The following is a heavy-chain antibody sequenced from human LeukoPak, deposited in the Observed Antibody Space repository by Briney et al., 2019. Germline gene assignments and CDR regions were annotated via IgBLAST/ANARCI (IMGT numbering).Heavy chain of an antibody. D-gene: IGHD1-26*01. V-gene: IGHV1-69*01. CDR2: IIPIFGTA. J-gene: IGHJ3*02. CDR3: ARDRGGSYLRDAFDI. CDR1: GGTFSSYA. Sequence: SVKVSCEASGGTFSSYAISWVRQAPGQGLEWMGGIIPIFGTANYAQKFQGRVTIIADESTSTAYMELSSLRSEDTAVYYCARDRGGSYLRDAFDIWGQGTMVTVSS.